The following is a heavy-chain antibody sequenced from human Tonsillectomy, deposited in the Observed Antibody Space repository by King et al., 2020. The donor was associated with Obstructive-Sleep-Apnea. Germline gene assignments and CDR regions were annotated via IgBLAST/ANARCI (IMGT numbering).Heavy chain of an antibody. CDR1: GFTFSSYA. V-gene: IGHV3-23*04. CDR3: AKVREGSWNWYFDL. D-gene: IGHD1-1*01. J-gene: IGHJ2*01. CDR2: TSGSGSYT. Sequence: DVQLVESGGGLVQPGGSLRLSCAASGFTFSSYAMNWVRQAPGKGLEWVSATSGSGSYTFYAVSVKGRFTISRDNSKNTLYLQMNSLTAEDTAVYYCAKVREGSWNWYFDLWGRGTLVTVSS.